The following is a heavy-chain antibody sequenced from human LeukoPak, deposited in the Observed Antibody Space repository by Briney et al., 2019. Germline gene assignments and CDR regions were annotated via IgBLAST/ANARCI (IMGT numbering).Heavy chain of an antibody. Sequence: GGSLRLSCAASGFTFSSSAMSWVRQAPGKGLVWVSRINSDGSSTSYADSVKGRFTISRDNAKNTLYLQMNSLRAEDTAVYYCARDGYSYGFPYFDYWGQGTLVTVSS. CDR2: INSDGSST. D-gene: IGHD5-18*01. CDR1: GFTFSSSA. CDR3: ARDGYSYGFPYFDY. J-gene: IGHJ4*02. V-gene: IGHV3-74*01.